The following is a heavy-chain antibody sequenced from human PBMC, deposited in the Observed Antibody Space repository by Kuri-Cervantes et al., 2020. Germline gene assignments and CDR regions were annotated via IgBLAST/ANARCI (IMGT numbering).Heavy chain of an antibody. CDR2: ISYDGSNK. D-gene: IGHD5-18*01. V-gene: IGHV3-30*18. CDR1: GFTVSSNY. Sequence: GESLKISCAASGFTVSSNYMSWVRQAPGKGLEWVAVISYDGSNKYYADSVKGRFAISRDNSKNTVYLELNSLRPEDTSMYFCAKGYTSGYPSNWFDPWGPGTLVTVSS. J-gene: IGHJ5*02. CDR3: AKGYTSGYPSNWFDP.